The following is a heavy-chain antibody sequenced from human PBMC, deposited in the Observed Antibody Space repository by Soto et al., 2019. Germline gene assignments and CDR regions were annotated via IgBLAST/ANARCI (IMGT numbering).Heavy chain of an antibody. D-gene: IGHD3-22*01. Sequence: ASVKVSCKASGYTFTGYYMHWVRQAPGQGLEWMGWINPNSGGTNYAQKFQGWVTMTRDTSISTAYMELSRLRSDDTAVYYCARTGSYYYDSSGYYGFDYWGQGTLVTVSS. CDR2: INPNSGGT. J-gene: IGHJ4*02. V-gene: IGHV1-2*04. CDR1: GYTFTGYY. CDR3: ARTGSYYYDSSGYYGFDY.